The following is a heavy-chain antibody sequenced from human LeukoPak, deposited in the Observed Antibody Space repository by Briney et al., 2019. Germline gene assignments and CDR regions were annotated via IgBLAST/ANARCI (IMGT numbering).Heavy chain of an antibody. CDR3: ASAAAYYYYQDMDV. CDR2: INWNGDST. D-gene: IGHD6-13*01. V-gene: IGHV3-20*04. J-gene: IGHJ6*03. CDR1: GFTFEADG. Sequence: GGSLRLSCAASGFTFEADGMSWVRQAPGKGLEWVSGINWNGDSTGYADSVKGRFTISRDNAKNALYLQMNSLRAEDTALYYCASAAAYYYYQDMDVWGKGTTVIVSS.